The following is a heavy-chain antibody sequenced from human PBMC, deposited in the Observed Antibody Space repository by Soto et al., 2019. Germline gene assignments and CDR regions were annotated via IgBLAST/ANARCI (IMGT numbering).Heavy chain of an antibody. CDR3: ARLVGGSGSYPNWFDP. Sequence: PSETLSLTCTVSGVSISSSSYYWGWIRQPPGKGLEWIGSIYYSGSTYYNPSLKSRVTISVDTSKNQFSLKLSSVTAADTAVYYCARLVGGSGSYPNWFDPWGQGTLVTVSS. CDR2: IYYSGST. V-gene: IGHV4-39*01. J-gene: IGHJ5*02. D-gene: IGHD3-10*01. CDR1: GVSISSSSYY.